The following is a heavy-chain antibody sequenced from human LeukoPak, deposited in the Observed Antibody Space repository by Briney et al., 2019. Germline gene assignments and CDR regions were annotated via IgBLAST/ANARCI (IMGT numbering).Heavy chain of an antibody. CDR2: IYYSGST. Sequence: GSLRLSCAASGFTFSSYWMSWIRQPPGKGLEWIGYIYYSGSTNYNPSLKSRVTISVDSSKNQFSLKLSSVTAADTAVYYCARIVDGGNSEVDAFDIWGQGTMVTVSS. J-gene: IGHJ3*02. V-gene: IGHV4-59*01. CDR3: ARIVDGGNSEVDAFDI. CDR1: GFTFSSYW. D-gene: IGHD4-23*01.